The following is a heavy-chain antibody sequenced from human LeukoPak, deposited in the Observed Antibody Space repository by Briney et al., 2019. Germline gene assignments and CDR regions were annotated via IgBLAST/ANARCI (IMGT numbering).Heavy chain of an antibody. V-gene: IGHV3-49*04. J-gene: IGHJ4*02. CDR2: IRSKPYGVTT. Sequence: GRSLRLSCTASGFTFGDYGMSWVRQAPGEGLEWVGFIRSKPYGVTTEYAASVKGRFTISRDDSESIAYLQTNSLKTEDTAVYYCTRGDYYDSSGYYLLFDYWGQGTLVTVSS. CDR3: TRGDYYDSSGYYLLFDY. CDR1: GFTFGDYG. D-gene: IGHD3-22*01.